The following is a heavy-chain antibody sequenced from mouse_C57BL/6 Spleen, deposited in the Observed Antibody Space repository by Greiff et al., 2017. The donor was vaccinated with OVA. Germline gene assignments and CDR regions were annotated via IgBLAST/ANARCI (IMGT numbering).Heavy chain of an antibody. CDR1: GYTFTDYY. CDR2: INPNNGGT. Sequence: VQLQQSGPELVKPGASVKISCKASGYTFTDYYMNWVKQSHGKSLEWIGDINPNNGGTSYNQKFKGKATLTVDKSSSTAYMELRSLTSEDSAVYYCARRVGQGFAYWGQGTLVTVSA. D-gene: IGHD3-3*01. J-gene: IGHJ3*01. V-gene: IGHV1-26*01. CDR3: ARRVGQGFAY.